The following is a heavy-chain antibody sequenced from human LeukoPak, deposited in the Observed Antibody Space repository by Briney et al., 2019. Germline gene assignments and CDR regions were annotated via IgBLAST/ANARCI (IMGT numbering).Heavy chain of an antibody. CDR2: VIPILGTA. CDR3: ARVRYCSSTLRPDFDY. V-gene: IGHV1-69*10. D-gene: IGHD2-2*01. CDR1: GCTFSSYA. J-gene: IGHJ4*02. Sequence: GASVTVSRKASGCTFSSYAISWVRQAPRQGLEGMGGVIPILGTANYAQKFQGRVTITADKSTSAAYMELSSLRPEDTAVYYCARVRYCSSTLRPDFDYWGQETLVTVSS.